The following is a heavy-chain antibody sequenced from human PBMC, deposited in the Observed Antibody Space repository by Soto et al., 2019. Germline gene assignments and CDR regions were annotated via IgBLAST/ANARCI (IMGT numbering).Heavy chain of an antibody. J-gene: IGHJ6*02. D-gene: IGHD3-10*01. V-gene: IGHV5-51*01. Sequence: GESLKISCKGSGYSFTSYWIGWVRQMPGKGLEWMGIIYPGDSDTRYSPSFQGQVTISADKSSSTAYLQWSSLKASDTAMYYCARHGRDYGSGSYYYYYYYGMDVWGQGTTVTVSS. CDR1: GYSFTSYW. CDR3: ARHGRDYGSGSYYYYYYYGMDV. CDR2: IYPGDSDT.